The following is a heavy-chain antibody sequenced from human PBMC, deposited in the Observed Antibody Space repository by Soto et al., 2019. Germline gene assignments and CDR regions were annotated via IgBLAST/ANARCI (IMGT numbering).Heavy chain of an antibody. Sequence: GGSLRLSCAASGFTFSSYSMNWVRQAPGKGLEWVSSISSSSSYIYYADSVKGRFTISRDNAKNSLYLQMNSLRAEDTAVYYCAQGNYDFWSGYFGYYYMDVWGKGTTVTVSS. D-gene: IGHD3-3*01. CDR3: AQGNYDFWSGYFGYYYMDV. V-gene: IGHV3-21*01. CDR2: ISSSSSYI. J-gene: IGHJ6*03. CDR1: GFTFSSYS.